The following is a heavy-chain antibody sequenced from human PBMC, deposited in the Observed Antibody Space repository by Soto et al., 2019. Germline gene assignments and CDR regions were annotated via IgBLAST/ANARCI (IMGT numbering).Heavy chain of an antibody. CDR3: AKDSPPGASGSYYFDY. Sequence: GGSLRLSCAASGFTFSSSGMHWFRQAPGKGLEWVAVISYDGSNKYYADSVKGRFTISRDNSKNTLYLQMNSLRAEDKAVYYCAKDSPPGASGSYYFDYWGQGT. D-gene: IGHD6-19*01. CDR1: GFTFSSSG. V-gene: IGHV3-30*18. CDR2: ISYDGSNK. J-gene: IGHJ4*02.